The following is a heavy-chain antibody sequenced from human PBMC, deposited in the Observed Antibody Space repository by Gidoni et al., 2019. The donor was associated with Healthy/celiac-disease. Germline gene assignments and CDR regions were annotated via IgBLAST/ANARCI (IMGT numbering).Heavy chain of an antibody. D-gene: IGHD3-22*01. J-gene: IGHJ4*02. CDR2: ISGSGVST. Sequence: EVQLLESGGGLVQPGGSLRLSCAASGFTFSSYAMSWVRQAPGKGLEWVSAISGSGVSTYYADSVKGRFTISRDNSKNTLYLQMNSLRAEDTAVYYCAAETINYYDSSGYDYWGQGTLVTVSS. CDR3: AAETINYYDSSGYDY. V-gene: IGHV3-23*01. CDR1: GFTFSSYA.